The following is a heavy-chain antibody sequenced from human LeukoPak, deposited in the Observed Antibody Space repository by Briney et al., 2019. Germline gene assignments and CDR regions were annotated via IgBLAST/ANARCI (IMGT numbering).Heavy chain of an antibody. V-gene: IGHV4-59*08. CDR3: AGHGVHYSSSWYDWFDP. D-gene: IGHD6-13*01. J-gene: IGHJ5*02. Sequence: SETLSLTCTVSGGSISYYYWSWLRQSPGKGLEWIGYIYYSGTTNYNPSLKSRVTISVDTSKNQFSLKLSSVTAADTAVYYCAGHGVHYSSSWYDWFDPWGQGTLVTVSS. CDR1: GGSISYYY. CDR2: IYYSGTT.